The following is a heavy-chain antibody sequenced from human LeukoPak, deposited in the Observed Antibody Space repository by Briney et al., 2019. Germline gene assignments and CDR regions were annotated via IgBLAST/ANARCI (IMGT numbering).Heavy chain of an antibody. CDR3: AREKLWYSYYFDY. CDR1: GGTFSSYA. Sequence: GSSVKVSCKASGGTFSSYAISWVRQAPGQGLEWMGGIIPIFGTANYAQKFQGRVTITADESTSTAYMELSSLRSEDAAVYYCAREKLWYSYYFDYWGQGTLVTVSS. V-gene: IGHV1-69*01. J-gene: IGHJ4*02. CDR2: IIPIFGTA. D-gene: IGHD2-21*01.